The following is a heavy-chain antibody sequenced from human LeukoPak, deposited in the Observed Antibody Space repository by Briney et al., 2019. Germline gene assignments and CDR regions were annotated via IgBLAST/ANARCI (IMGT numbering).Heavy chain of an antibody. J-gene: IGHJ5*02. Sequence: ASVKVSCKASGYTFTGYYMHWVRQAPGQGLEWMGWINPNSGGTNYAQKFQGRVTMTRDTSASTAYMELSSLRSEDMAVYYCAREIQYRSGGSCPIYWFDPWGQGTLVTVSS. CDR1: GYTFTGYY. D-gene: IGHD2-15*01. CDR3: AREIQYRSGGSCPIYWFDP. V-gene: IGHV1-2*02. CDR2: INPNSGGT.